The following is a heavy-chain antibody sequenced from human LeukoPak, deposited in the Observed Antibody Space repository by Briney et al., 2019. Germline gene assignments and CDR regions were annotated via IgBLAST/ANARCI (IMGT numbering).Heavy chain of an antibody. CDR1: GFTFSSYA. CDR2: ISGSGGST. J-gene: IGHJ6*02. V-gene: IGHV3-23*01. CDR3: ANDILTGYYTGYYYGMDV. D-gene: IGHD3-9*01. Sequence: QPGGSLRLSCAASGFTFSSYAMSWVRQAPGKGLEWVSAISGSGGSTYYADSVKGRFTISRDNSKNTLYPQMNSLRAEDTAVYYCANDILTGYYTGYYYGMDVWGQGTTVTVSS.